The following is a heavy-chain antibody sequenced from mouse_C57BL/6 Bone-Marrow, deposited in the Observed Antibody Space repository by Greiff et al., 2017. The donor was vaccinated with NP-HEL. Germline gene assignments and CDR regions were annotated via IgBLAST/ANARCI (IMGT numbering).Heavy chain of an antibody. V-gene: IGHV1-72*01. CDR1: GSPFTSYW. CDR2: IDPNSGGT. CDR3: ARGYYGTPTPYFEV. J-gene: IGHJ1*03. D-gene: IGHD1-1*01. Sequence: ASGSPFTSYWMLWVKQRPGRGLSWIGRIDPNSGGTKYNEKFMSKATLTVDKPSSTAYMQLSSLTSEDSAVYYCARGYYGTPTPYFEVWGTGTTVTVSS.